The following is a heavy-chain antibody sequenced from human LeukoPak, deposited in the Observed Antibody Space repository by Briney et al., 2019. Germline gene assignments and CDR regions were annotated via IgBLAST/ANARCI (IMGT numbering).Heavy chain of an antibody. CDR1: GFTFNNFA. J-gene: IGHJ1*01. CDR3: AKEIYGDATGGRFQH. Sequence: GGSLRLSCAASGFTFNNFAKSWVRQAPGKGLEWVSVISGSGGSTYYADSVKGRFTISRDNSKNTLYLQMNSLRAEDTAVYYCAKEIYGDATGGRFQHWGQGTLVTVSS. D-gene: IGHD4-17*01. CDR2: ISGSGGST. V-gene: IGHV3-23*01.